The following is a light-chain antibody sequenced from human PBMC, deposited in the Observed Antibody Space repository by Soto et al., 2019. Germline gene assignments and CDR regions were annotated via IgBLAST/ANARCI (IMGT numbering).Light chain of an antibody. CDR1: SSDVGGYNY. CDR2: DVS. CDR3: SSYTSSSSYD. Sequence: QSALTQPASVSGSPGQSITISCTGTSSDVGGYNYVSWYQQHPGKAPKLMIYDVSNRPSGVSNRFSGSKSGNTASLTISGLQAEDEADYYCSSYTSSSSYDFVTGIKLTVL. V-gene: IGLV2-14*01. J-gene: IGLJ1*01.